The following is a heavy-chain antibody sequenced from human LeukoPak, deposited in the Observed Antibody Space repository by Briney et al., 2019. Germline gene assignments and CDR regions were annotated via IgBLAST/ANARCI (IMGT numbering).Heavy chain of an antibody. Sequence: PGGSLRLSCAASGFTFSSYWMHWVCQAPGKGLVWFSRINSDGSSTSYADSVKGRFTISRDNAKNTLYLQMNSLRAEDTAVYYCARDLVPAAIFYWFDPWGQGTLVTVSS. CDR3: ARDLVPAAIFYWFDP. D-gene: IGHD2-2*01. CDR2: INSDGSST. J-gene: IGHJ5*02. CDR1: GFTFSSYW. V-gene: IGHV3-74*01.